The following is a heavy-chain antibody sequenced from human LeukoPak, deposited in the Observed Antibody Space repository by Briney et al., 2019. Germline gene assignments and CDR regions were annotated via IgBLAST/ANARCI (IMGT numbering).Heavy chain of an antibody. CDR2: MNPNSGNT. Sequence: EASMKVSCKASGYTFTSYDINWVRQAPGQGLEWMGWMNPNSGNTGYAQKFQGRVTMTRNTSISTAYMELSSLRSEDTAVYYCASRSYGSGITNPDYYYYYGMDVWGQGTTVTVSS. D-gene: IGHD3-10*01. J-gene: IGHJ6*02. CDR1: GYTFTSYD. CDR3: ASRSYGSGITNPDYYYYYGMDV. V-gene: IGHV1-8*01.